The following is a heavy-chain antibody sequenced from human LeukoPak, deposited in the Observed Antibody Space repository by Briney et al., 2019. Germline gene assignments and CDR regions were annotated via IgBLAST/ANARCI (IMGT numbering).Heavy chain of an antibody. V-gene: IGHV3-7*01. CDR1: GVTFSNYW. Sequence: PGGSLRLSCAASGVTFSNYWMTWFRQTPGKGLEWVGNIKPDGSEKYYVDSVNGRFTISIDNAKNSLFLQMSSLRVEDTAIYYCARDYVWGSSESDYWGQGTLVTVSS. CDR3: ARDYVWGSSESDY. CDR2: IKPDGSEK. J-gene: IGHJ4*02. D-gene: IGHD7-27*01.